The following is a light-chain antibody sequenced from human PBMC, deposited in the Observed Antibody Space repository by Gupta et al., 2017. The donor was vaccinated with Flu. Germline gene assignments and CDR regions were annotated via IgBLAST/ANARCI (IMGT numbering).Light chain of an antibody. CDR3: QHYAGSPWT. CDR1: QSVGSSY. J-gene: IGKJ1*01. Sequence: EIVLTQSPGPLSLSPGERATLSCRASQSVGSSYLAWYQQKPGQAPRLLIYGASSRATGIPDRFSGSGSGTDFTLTISRLDPEDFAVYYCQHYAGSPWTFGQGTKVEIK. V-gene: IGKV3-20*01. CDR2: GAS.